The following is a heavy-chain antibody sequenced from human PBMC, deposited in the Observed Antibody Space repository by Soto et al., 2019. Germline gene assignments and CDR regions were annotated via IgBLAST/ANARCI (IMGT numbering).Heavy chain of an antibody. CDR3: ARGGPRTTLYPRTRHYFDY. D-gene: IGHD3-10*01. CDR2: INPSGGST. CDR1: GYTFTSYY. Sequence: QVQLVQSGAEVKKPGASVKVSCKASGYTFTSYYMHWVRQAPGQGLEWMGIINPSGGSTSYAQKFQGRVTMTRDTSTSTVYMELSSLRSEDTAVYYCARGGPRTTLYPRTRHYFDYWGQGTLVTVSS. J-gene: IGHJ4*02. V-gene: IGHV1-46*03.